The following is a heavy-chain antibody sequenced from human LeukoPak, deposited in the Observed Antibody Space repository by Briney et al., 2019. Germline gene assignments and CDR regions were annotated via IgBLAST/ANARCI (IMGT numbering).Heavy chain of an antibody. J-gene: IGHJ2*01. Sequence: GGSLRLSCEASGFSVGTKYMNWVRQAPGKGLEWVSILYSGVDTYYAGSVKGRFTISRDNSKNTLFLQMNSLRADDTAVYYCARVGDHYHWYFDLWGRGTRVSVSS. CDR1: GFSVGTKY. D-gene: IGHD3-10*01. CDR2: LYSGVDT. CDR3: ARVGDHYHWYFDL. V-gene: IGHV3-53*01.